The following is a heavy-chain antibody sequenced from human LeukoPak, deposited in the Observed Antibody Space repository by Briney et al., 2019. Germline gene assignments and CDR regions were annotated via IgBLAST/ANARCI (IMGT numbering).Heavy chain of an antibody. J-gene: IGHJ4*02. CDR1: GFTFSSYS. Sequence: GGALRLSCAASGFTFSSYSMNWVRQAPGQGLEWVSSISSSSSYIYYADSVKGRFTISRDNAKNSLYLQMNSLRAEDTAVYYCARCGGDCYGHFDYWGQGTLVTVSS. CDR2: ISSSSSYI. V-gene: IGHV3-21*01. CDR3: ARCGGDCYGHFDY. D-gene: IGHD2-21*02.